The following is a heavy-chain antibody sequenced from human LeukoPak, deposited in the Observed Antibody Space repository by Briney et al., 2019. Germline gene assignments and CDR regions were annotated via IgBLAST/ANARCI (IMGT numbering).Heavy chain of an antibody. V-gene: IGHV3-23*01. D-gene: IGHD2-2*01. CDR2: FCGSVGST. J-gene: IGHJ3*01. CDR3: AKDRSCSGSSCNVGS. Sequence: GGSLRLSCAASVFTFSSFAMSWVRQAPGEGVWCVSPFCGSVGSTYYADSVKGRFTISRDNSKKTLFLQMNSLRAEDTAVYYCAKDRSCSGSSCNVGSWGQGTMVIVSS. CDR1: VFTFSSFA.